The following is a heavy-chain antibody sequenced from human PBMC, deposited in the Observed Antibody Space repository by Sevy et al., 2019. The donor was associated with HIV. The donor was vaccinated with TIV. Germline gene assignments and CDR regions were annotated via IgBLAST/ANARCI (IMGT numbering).Heavy chain of an antibody. CDR1: GFTFNDYG. V-gene: IGHV3-33*01. D-gene: IGHD3-10*01. CDR3: ARDNLLPIMVSMVRGALSFYFDY. CDR2: TWYDGINR. J-gene: IGHJ4*02. Sequence: GGSLRLSCAASGFTFNDYGMHWVRQAPGKGLEWVAVTWYDGINRFYEDSVKGTFTISRDNSKNTLYLQMDSLRVEDTAVYYCARDNLLPIMVSMVRGALSFYFDYWGQGTLVTVSS.